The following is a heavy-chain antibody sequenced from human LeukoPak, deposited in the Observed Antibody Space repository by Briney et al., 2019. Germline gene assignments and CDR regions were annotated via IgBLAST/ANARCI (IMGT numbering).Heavy chain of an antibody. Sequence: ASVKVSCKASGYTFTGYYMHWVRQAPGQGLEWMGWISAYNGNTNYAQKLQGRVTMTTDTSTSTAYMELRSLRSDDTAVYYCARGNWNYVVDYWGQGTLVTVSS. V-gene: IGHV1-18*04. CDR2: ISAYNGNT. CDR3: ARGNWNYVVDY. D-gene: IGHD1-7*01. CDR1: GYTFTGYY. J-gene: IGHJ4*02.